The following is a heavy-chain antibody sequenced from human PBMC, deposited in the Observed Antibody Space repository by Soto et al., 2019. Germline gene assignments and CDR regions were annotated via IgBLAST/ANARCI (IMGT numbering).Heavy chain of an antibody. J-gene: IGHJ3*02. CDR2: IYYSGST. D-gene: IGHD1-26*01. CDR3: ARVGSGSHGFAFDI. V-gene: IGHV4-59*01. CDR1: GGSISSYY. Sequence: ETLSLTCTVSGGSISSYYWSWIRQPPGKGLEWIGYIYYSGSTNYNPSLKSRVTISVDTSKNQFSLKLSSVTAADTAVYYCARVGSGSHGFAFDIWGQGTMVTVSS.